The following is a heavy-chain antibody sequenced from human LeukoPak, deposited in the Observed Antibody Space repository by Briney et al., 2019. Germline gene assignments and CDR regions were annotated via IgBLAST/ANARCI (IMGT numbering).Heavy chain of an antibody. CDR1: GFIFSSYG. Sequence: GGSLRLSCAASGFIFSSYGMSWVRQAPGKGLEWVSSISDSGGNTYYADSVKGRFTISRDNSKNTLYLEMNSLRAEDTAVYYCAKGYLNNGNSGAGFDFWGQGTLVTVSS. CDR3: AKGYLNNGNSGAGFDF. V-gene: IGHV3-23*01. J-gene: IGHJ4*02. CDR2: ISDSGGNT. D-gene: IGHD4-23*01.